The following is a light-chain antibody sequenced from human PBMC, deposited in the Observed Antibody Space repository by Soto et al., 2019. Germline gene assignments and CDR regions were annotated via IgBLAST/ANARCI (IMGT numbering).Light chain of an antibody. Sequence: EIVLTQSPATLSLSPGERATLSCRASQSVSWYLAWYQQKPGQAPRLLICGASNRATGIPARFSGSGSGTDFTLTISSLEPEDFAVYYCQQRSNWPSITFGQGTRLEIK. CDR3: QQRSNWPSIT. V-gene: IGKV3-11*01. J-gene: IGKJ5*01. CDR2: GAS. CDR1: QSVSWY.